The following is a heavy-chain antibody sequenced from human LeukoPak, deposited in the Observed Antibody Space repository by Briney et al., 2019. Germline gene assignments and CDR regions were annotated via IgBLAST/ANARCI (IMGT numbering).Heavy chain of an antibody. Sequence: GGSLRLSCAVSGLTFSGSWITWIRQAPGKGLEWVASMKPDGSESRYVDSVKGRFTISRDNAKNSLYLQMNSLRAEDTAVYYCARVRPSYYDSSGYYSDDAFDIWGQGTMVTVSS. D-gene: IGHD3-22*01. CDR2: MKPDGSES. CDR1: GLTFSGSW. J-gene: IGHJ3*02. CDR3: ARVRPSYYDSSGYYSDDAFDI. V-gene: IGHV3-7*01.